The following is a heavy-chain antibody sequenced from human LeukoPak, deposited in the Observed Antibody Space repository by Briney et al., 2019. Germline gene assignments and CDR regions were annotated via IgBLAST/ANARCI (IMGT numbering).Heavy chain of an antibody. CDR3: ARDGMASPFDY. CDR2: IYTSGST. Sequence: TSETLSLTCTVSGGSISSYYWSWIRQPAGKGLDWIGRIYTSGSTNYNPSLKSRVTMSVDTSKNQFSLKLSSVTAADTAVYYCARDGMASPFDYWGQGTLVTVSS. J-gene: IGHJ4*02. CDR1: GGSISSYY. D-gene: IGHD6-13*01. V-gene: IGHV4-4*07.